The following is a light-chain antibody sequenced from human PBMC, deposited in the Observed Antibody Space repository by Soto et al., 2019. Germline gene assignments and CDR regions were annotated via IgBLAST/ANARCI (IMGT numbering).Light chain of an antibody. CDR1: SSDVGGYNY. CDR3: SSYTSSSTLVV. Sequence: QSALTQPASVSGSPGQSITISCSGTSSDVGGYNYVSWYQQHPGKAPKLMIYDVSNRPSGVSNRFSGSKSGNTASLVISGLQAEDEADSYCSSYTSSSTLVVFGGGTKLTVL. V-gene: IGLV2-14*01. CDR2: DVS. J-gene: IGLJ2*01.